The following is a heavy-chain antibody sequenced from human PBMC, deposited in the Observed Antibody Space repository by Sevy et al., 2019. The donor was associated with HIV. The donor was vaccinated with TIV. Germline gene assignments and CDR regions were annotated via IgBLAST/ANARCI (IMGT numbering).Heavy chain of an antibody. CDR3: ARRAVNWDYFEY. J-gene: IGHJ4*02. CDR2: ISGLSNYI. CDR1: GFTFSDYY. Sequence: GGSLRLSCTASGFTFSDYYMSWIRQAPGKGLEWVSYISGLSNYINSADSVKGRFSISRDNVKDSLYLQMNSLRADDTAVYFCARRAVNWDYFEYWGQGTLVTVSS. V-gene: IGHV3-11*06. D-gene: IGHD3-16*01.